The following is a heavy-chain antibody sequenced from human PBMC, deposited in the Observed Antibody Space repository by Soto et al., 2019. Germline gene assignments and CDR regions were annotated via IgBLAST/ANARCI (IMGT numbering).Heavy chain of an antibody. CDR1: GYTFTRYA. Sequence: QVQLVQSGAEVKKPGASVKVSCKASGYTFTRYAMHWVRQAPGQRLEWMGWINTGNGNKKYSQKLQGRVTITRDTSASTAYRELSRLRSEDTAVYYCASSKARLGLATDYYFPADYWYFDLWGRGTLVTVSS. J-gene: IGHJ2*01. CDR2: INTGNGNK. CDR3: ASSKARLGLATDYYFPADYWYFDL. V-gene: IGHV1-3*04. D-gene: IGHD3-9*01.